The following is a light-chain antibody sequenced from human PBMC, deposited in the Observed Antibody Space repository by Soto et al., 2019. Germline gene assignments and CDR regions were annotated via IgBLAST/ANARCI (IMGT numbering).Light chain of an antibody. J-gene: IGKJ4*01. V-gene: IGKV3-20*01. CDR1: QSVDDSY. Sequence: EIVLTQSPVTLSLSPGERATLSCRASQSVDDSYLAWYQQKPGQAPRLLIYSASGRATGIPDRFSGSGSGTDFTLTISSLQSEDFALYYCQQYNDWPPLTFGGGTKVEIK. CDR3: QQYNDWPPLT. CDR2: SAS.